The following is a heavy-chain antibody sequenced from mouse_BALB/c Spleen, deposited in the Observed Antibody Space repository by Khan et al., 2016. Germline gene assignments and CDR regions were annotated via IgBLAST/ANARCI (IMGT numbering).Heavy chain of an antibody. J-gene: IGHJ2*01. CDR3: ARWSSYFDY. Sequence: QVQLKESGPELVRPGASVKMSCKASGYTFTTYWIHWVKQRPGQGLEWLGMIDPSSGESWFIQNFKDKATLNVDRSSNTAYMQLSSLTSEDSAVYYCARWSSYFDYGGQDSTLTVSS. V-gene: IGHV1S127*01. CDR1: GYTFTTYW. CDR2: IDPSSGES.